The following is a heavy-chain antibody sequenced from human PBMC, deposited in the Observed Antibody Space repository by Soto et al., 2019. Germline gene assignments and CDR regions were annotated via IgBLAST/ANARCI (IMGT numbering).Heavy chain of an antibody. CDR3: AEAPSDWAGSSLGRRLDV. V-gene: IGHV4-61*01. D-gene: IGHD3-10*01. J-gene: IGHJ6*02. CDR1: GDSVTFGHHY. Sequence: QVQLQESGPGLVKPSGTLSLICIVSGDSVTFGHHYWSWIRQPPGKGLEWIGHIFFTGATNYSPSLKSRGPLLVGSAKGQVLLDLDSVAGGGFAILLCAEAPSDWAGSSLGRRLDVWGQGTTVTVSS. CDR2: IFFTGAT.